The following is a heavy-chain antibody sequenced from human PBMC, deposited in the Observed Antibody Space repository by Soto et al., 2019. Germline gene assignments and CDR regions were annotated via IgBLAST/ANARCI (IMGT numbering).Heavy chain of an antibody. CDR2: IYHSGSS. J-gene: IGHJ4*02. CDR1: GGSICSSNW. D-gene: IGHD6-6*01. Sequence: SGALYPSFAGLGGSICSSNWWIWVRHPPGKGLEGSEEIYHSGSSNDNPSLKGRVTISVDKAKNQFSLKLSSMTAADTAVYYCAGGGAARGAMGYDSEYWGQGTLVTVSS. CDR3: AGGGAARGAMGYDSEY. V-gene: IGHV4-4*02.